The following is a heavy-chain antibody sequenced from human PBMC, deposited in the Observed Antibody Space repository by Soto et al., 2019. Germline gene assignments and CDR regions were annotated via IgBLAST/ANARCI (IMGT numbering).Heavy chain of an antibody. CDR3: ARAPPYSSGWYARVVNWFDP. V-gene: IGHV4-34*01. CDR1: GGSFSDYY. D-gene: IGHD6-19*01. J-gene: IGHJ5*02. CDR2: INHSGST. Sequence: SQTLSLTCAVYGGSFSDYYWSWISQPPGKGLEWIGEINHSGSTNYNPSLKSRVTISVDTSKNQFSLKLSSVTAADTAVYYCARAPPYSSGWYARVVNWFDPWGQGTLVTVSS.